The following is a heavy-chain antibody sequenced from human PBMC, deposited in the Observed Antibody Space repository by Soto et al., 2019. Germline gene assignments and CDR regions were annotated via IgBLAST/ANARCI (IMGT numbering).Heavy chain of an antibody. V-gene: IGHV3-33*05. CDR1: GFTFNSNA. CDR2: ISFDGSDT. Sequence: QVQLVESGGRVVQPGRSLRLSCAASGFTFNSNAMHWVRQAPGKGLEWVAVISFDGSDTFYGDSVKGRFTISRDNSENTLYLQMNSLRAEDTAVYYCAREHDNRSWDGYLDYWGQGTLVTVSS. D-gene: IGHD6-13*01. J-gene: IGHJ4*02. CDR3: AREHDNRSWDGYLDY.